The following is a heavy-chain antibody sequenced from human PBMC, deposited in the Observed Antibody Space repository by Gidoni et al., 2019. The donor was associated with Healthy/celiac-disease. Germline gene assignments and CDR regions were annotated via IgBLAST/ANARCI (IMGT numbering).Heavy chain of an antibody. CDR3: ARGPPDIVVVVAASGWFDP. CDR1: GYTFPGSY. V-gene: IGHV1-2*02. D-gene: IGHD2-15*01. Sequence: QVQLVQSGAEVKKPGASVKVSCKASGYTFPGSYMHWVRQAPGQGLEWMGWINPNSGGTNYAQKFQGRVTMTRDTSISTAYMELSRLRSDDTAVYYCARGPPDIVVVVAASGWFDPWGQGTLVTVSS. J-gene: IGHJ5*02. CDR2: INPNSGGT.